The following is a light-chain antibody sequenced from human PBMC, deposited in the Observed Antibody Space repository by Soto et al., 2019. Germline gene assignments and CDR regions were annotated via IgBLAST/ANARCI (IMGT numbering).Light chain of an antibody. J-gene: IGLJ1*01. V-gene: IGLV2-23*02. CDR1: SSDVGIYDL. CDR2: EVT. CDR3: CSYAGSSYYV. Sequence: QSALTQPASVSGSPGQSITISCTGTSSDVGIYDLVSWYKHHPGRAPQLIIYEVTKRPSGVSNRFSGSKSGNTASLTISGLQAEDEADYYCCSYAGSSYYVFGSGTKLTVL.